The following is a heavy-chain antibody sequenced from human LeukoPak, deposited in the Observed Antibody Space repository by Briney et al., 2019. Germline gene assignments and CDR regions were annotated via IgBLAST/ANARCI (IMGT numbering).Heavy chain of an antibody. Sequence: SETLSLTCNVSSGTISSSSYFWGWIRQPPGNGLEWIGNIYYTGSTHYNPSLKSRLSISVDTSKNQFSLKLSSVTAADTAVYYCARRIVRPTMLIEYWGQGILVTVSS. CDR2: IYYTGST. CDR1: SGTISSSSYF. J-gene: IGHJ4*02. D-gene: IGHD3-16*01. V-gene: IGHV4-39*01. CDR3: ARRIVRPTMLIEY.